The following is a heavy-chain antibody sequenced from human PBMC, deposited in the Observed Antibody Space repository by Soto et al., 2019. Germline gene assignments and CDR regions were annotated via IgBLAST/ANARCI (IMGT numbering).Heavy chain of an antibody. J-gene: IGHJ6*02. Sequence: PGGSLRLSCAASGFTFSSYGMHRVRQAPGKGLEWVAVIWYDGSNKYYADSVKGRFTISRDNSKNTLYLQMNSLRAEDTAVYYCARITMVRGVIMNLYYYYGMDVWGQGTTVTVSS. CDR1: GFTFSSYG. CDR2: IWYDGSNK. D-gene: IGHD3-10*01. CDR3: ARITMVRGVIMNLYYYYGMDV. V-gene: IGHV3-33*01.